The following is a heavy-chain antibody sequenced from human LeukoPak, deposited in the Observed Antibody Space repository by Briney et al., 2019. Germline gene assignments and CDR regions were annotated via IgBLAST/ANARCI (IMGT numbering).Heavy chain of an antibody. D-gene: IGHD3-22*01. CDR1: GDSVSSNSAA. J-gene: IGHJ4*02. V-gene: IGHV6-1*01. Sequence: SQTLSLTCAISGDSVSSNSAAWNWIRQSPSRGLEWLGSTYYRSKWYNDYAVSVKSRITINPDTSKNQFSLQLNSVTPEDTAVYYCARDACSGYDSSGYYSNWGQGTLVTVSS. CDR2: TYYRSKWYN. CDR3: ARDACSGYDSSGYYSN.